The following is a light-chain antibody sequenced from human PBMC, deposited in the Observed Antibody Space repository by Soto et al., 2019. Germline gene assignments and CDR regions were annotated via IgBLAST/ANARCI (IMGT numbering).Light chain of an antibody. J-gene: IGKJ1*01. CDR1: QSVSSSY. Sequence: EIVLTQSPGTLSLSPGERATLSCRASQSVSSSYLAWYQQKPGQAPRLLIYGASSRATGMPDRFSGSGAGIGYTLTISRLEPEDFAVYYCQHYGSSPLTFSQGTKVEIE. V-gene: IGKV3-20*01. CDR2: GAS. CDR3: QHYGSSPLT.